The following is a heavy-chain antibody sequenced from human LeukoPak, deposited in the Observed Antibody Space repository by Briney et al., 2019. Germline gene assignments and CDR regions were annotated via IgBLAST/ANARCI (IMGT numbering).Heavy chain of an antibody. CDR1: GFTFSSYA. CDR3: AKETAQSVPDYYGMDV. CDR2: ISGSGGIT. V-gene: IGHV3-23*01. Sequence: GGSLRLSCAASGFTFSSYAMSWVRQAPGKGLEWVSAISGSGGITYYADSVKGRFTISRDNSKNTLYLQMNSLRAEDTAVYYCAKETAQSVPDYYGMDVWGQGTTVTVSS. J-gene: IGHJ6*02.